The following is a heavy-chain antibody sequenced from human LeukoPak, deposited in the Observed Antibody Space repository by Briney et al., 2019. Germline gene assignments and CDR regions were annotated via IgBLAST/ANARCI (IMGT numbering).Heavy chain of an antibody. CDR3: ARHYCSTTSCYVDY. J-gene: IGHJ4*02. CDR1: GYSISSNNW. V-gene: IGHV4-28*01. D-gene: IGHD2-2*01. CDR2: IYYSGTT. Sequence: TSDTLSLTCAVSGYSISSNNWWGWIRQPPGEGLEWIGYIYYSGTTYYNPSLKSRVTMSIDTSKNQLSLKVSSVTAVDPALYYCARHYCSTTSCYVDYWGQGTLVTVSS.